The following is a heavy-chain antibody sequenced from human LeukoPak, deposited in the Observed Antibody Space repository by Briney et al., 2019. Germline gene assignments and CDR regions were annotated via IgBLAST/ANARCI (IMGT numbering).Heavy chain of an antibody. D-gene: IGHD3-3*01. CDR3: ARDERYYDFWSGRD. CDR1: GFTFSDYY. V-gene: IGHV3-11*04. CDR2: ISSSGSAE. Sequence: GGSLRLSCAASGFTFSDYYMSWMRQAPGKGLEWVSFISSSGSAEYYADSVKGRFTISRDNAKNLLYLQMSRLTAEDTAVYYCARDERYYDFWSGRDWGQGTLVTVSS. J-gene: IGHJ4*02.